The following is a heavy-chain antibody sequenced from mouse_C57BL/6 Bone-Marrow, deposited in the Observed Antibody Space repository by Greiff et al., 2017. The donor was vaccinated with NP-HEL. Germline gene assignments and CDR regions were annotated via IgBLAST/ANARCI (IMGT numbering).Heavy chain of an antibody. CDR3: GRDGRLGRLDD. J-gene: IGHJ4*01. Sequence: EVQLVESGGGLVQSGRSLRLSCATSGFTFSDFYMEWVRQAPGKGLEWIAASRNKANDYTTEYSASVKGRFIVSRDTSQSILYLKMNAVRAEDTAIYYCGRDGRLGRLDDWGQGTSVTVSS. CDR1: GFTFSDFY. V-gene: IGHV7-1*01. CDR2: SRNKANDYTT. D-gene: IGHD4-1*01.